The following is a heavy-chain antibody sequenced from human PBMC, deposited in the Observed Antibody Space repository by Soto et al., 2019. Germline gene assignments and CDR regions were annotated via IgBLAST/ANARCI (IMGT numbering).Heavy chain of an antibody. Sequence: GGSLRLSCAASGFIFTRYSMNWVRQAPGKGLEWVSSISSTTNYIYYGDSMRGRFTISRDNAKNSLYLEMNSLRAEDTAVYYCARESEDLTSNFDYWGQGTLVTVSS. CDR1: GFIFTRYS. V-gene: IGHV3-21*06. CDR2: ISSTTNYI. J-gene: IGHJ4*02. CDR3: ARESEDLTSNFDY.